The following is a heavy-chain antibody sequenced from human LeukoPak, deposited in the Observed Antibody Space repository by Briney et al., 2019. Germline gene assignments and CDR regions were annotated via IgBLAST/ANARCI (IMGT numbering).Heavy chain of an antibody. CDR3: ARDMPYASGGLDS. V-gene: IGHV4-4*07. Sequence: SETLSLTCTVSGVSISSYYWSWIRQPAGKGLEWIGRIYTGGSTSGSTNYNPSLKSRLTLSLDTSKSQFSLKLTSVTAADTAVYYCARDMPYASGGLDSWGQGNLVIVSS. J-gene: IGHJ4*02. CDR1: GVSISSYY. D-gene: IGHD1-26*01. CDR2: IYTGGSTSGST.